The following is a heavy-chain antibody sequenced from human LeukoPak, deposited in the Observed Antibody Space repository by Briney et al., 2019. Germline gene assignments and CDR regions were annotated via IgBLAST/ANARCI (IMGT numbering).Heavy chain of an antibody. D-gene: IGHD1-26*01. CDR3: ARDRGGSYDC. CDR1: GFTFSSYW. J-gene: IGHJ4*02. Sequence: QPGGSLRLSCVASGFTFSSYWMHWVRQVPGKGLVWVSHITSDGSSTNEADSVKGRFTISRDNTKNTLYLQMNSRRAEDTAVYDCARDRGGSYDCWGQGTLVTVSS. V-gene: IGHV3-74*01. CDR2: ITSDGSST.